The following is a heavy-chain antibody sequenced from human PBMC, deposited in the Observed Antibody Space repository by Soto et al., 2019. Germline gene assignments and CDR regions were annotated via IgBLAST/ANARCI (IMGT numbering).Heavy chain of an antibody. D-gene: IGHD6-13*01. CDR2: IRSRSSFI. CDR3: ARGSRRTFEC. CDR1: GFTFSDFT. J-gene: IGHJ4*03. V-gene: IGHV3-21*01. Sequence: EVQLVESGGGLVKPGGSLRLSCAASGFTFSDFTMNWVRQAPGKGLQWVSSIRSRSSFISYADSVRGRFTISRDNAKNSVYLQLDSLRAEDTAVLFCARGSRRTFECWWQGTRV.